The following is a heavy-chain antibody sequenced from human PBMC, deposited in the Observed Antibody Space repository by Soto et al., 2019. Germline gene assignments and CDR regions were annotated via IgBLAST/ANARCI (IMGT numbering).Heavy chain of an antibody. CDR1: GSSNSSGGYY. D-gene: IGHD5-18*01. CDR2: IFHSGDT. CDR3: ARNGYTYGRDV. V-gene: IGHV4-31*02. J-gene: IGHJ6*02. Sequence: TLSLTCTVSGSSNSSGGYYWSWIRQHPGKGLEWIGIIFHSGDTSYNPSLRSRVIMAKDTSRSQFSLIVCSVTAADTAVYYWARNGYTYGRDVWGLGTTVTVSS.